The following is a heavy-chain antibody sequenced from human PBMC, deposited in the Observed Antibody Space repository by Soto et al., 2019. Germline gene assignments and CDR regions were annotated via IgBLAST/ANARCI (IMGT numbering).Heavy chain of an antibody. CDR2: INPSGGST. D-gene: IGHD2-2*01. V-gene: IGHV1-46*01. CDR1: GYTFTSYY. CDR3: ARDLRDIVVVPADYGVDV. Sequence: ASVKVSCKASGYTFTSYYMHWVRQAPGQGLEWMGIINPSGGSTSYAQKFQGRVTMTRDTSTSTVYMELSSLRSEDTAVYYCARDLRDIVVVPADYGVDVWGQGTTVTVSS. J-gene: IGHJ6*02.